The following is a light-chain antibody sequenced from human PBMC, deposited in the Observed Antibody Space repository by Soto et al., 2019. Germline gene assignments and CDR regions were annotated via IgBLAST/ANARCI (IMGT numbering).Light chain of an antibody. J-gene: IGKJ1*01. Sequence: DIQMTQSPSSLSASVGDRVTITCRASQSISSSLNWYQQKVGKAPKLLIYDTSSLQSGVPPRFIGRGSGTDFTLTITSLQPEDFATYYCQQGYSTPRTFGQGTKVEIK. V-gene: IGKV1-39*01. CDR3: QQGYSTPRT. CDR2: DTS. CDR1: QSISSS.